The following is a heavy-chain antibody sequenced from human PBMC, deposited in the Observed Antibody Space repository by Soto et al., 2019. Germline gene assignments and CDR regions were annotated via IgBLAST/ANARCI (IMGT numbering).Heavy chain of an antibody. D-gene: IGHD4-17*01. J-gene: IGHJ4*02. CDR3: AADVGGYIYGLARH. Sequence: GASVKVSCKASGYTFTSYAMHWVRQAPGQRLEWMGWINAGNGNTKYSQKFQGRVTITRDTSASTAYMELSSLRSEDTAVYYCAADVGGYIYGLARHWGQGTQVTVSS. CDR2: INAGNGNT. CDR1: GYTFTSYA. V-gene: IGHV1-3*01.